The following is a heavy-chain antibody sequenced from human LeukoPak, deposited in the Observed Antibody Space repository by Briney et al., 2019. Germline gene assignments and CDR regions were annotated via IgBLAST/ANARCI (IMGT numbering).Heavy chain of an antibody. J-gene: IGHJ4*02. D-gene: IGHD2-15*01. Sequence: SETLSLTCTVPGGSISSYYWSWIRQPPGKGLEWIGYIYSSGSTNYNPSLKSRVTISVDTSKNQFSLKLSSVTTADTAVYYCARESSGGSFDYWGQGTLVTVSS. CDR1: GGSISSYY. V-gene: IGHV4-59*01. CDR3: ARESSGGSFDY. CDR2: IYSSGST.